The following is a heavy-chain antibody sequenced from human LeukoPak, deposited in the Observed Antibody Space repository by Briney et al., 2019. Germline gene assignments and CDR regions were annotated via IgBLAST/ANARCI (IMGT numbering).Heavy chain of an antibody. CDR2: ISAYNGNT. Sequence: ASVKVSCKASGYTFTSYGISWVRQAPGQGLEWMGWISAYNGNTNYAQKLQGRVTITADESTSTAYMELSSLGSEDTAVYYCARGNSYYYDSSGYNYWGQGTLVTVSS. D-gene: IGHD3-22*01. CDR3: ARGNSYYYDSSGYNY. V-gene: IGHV1-18*01. J-gene: IGHJ4*02. CDR1: GYTFTSYG.